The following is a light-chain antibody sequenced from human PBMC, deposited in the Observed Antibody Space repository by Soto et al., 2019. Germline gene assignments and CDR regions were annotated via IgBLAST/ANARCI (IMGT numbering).Light chain of an antibody. V-gene: IGLV2-18*02. Sequence: QSALTQPPSVSGSPGQSVTISCTGTSSDVGSYDRVSWYQQPPGTAPKLMIYEVTNRPSGVPDRFSGSKSGNTASLTISGLQPEDEADYYCSSYTTGSSLVFGGGTKLTVL. J-gene: IGLJ2*01. CDR2: EVT. CDR3: SSYTTGSSLV. CDR1: SSDVGSYDR.